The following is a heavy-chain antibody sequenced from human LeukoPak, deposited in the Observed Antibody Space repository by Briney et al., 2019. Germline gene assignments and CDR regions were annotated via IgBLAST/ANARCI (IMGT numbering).Heavy chain of an antibody. J-gene: IGHJ4*02. CDR3: ARKSAARSGFDY. Sequence: GGSLRLSCVASGFTFNNYWMHWVRQVPGKGLVWVSRIKSDGSTTNYAAFVKGRFTVSRDNANNTLYLHMSSLRAEDTAVYYCARKSAARSGFDYWGQGTLVTVSP. D-gene: IGHD6-6*01. V-gene: IGHV3-74*01. CDR1: GFTFNNYW. CDR2: IKSDGSTT.